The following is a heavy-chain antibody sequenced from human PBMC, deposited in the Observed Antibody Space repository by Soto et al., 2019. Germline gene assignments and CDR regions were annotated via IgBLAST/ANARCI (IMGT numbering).Heavy chain of an antibody. D-gene: IGHD5-12*01. CDR1: GFTFSSYA. Sequence: EVQLLEAGGGLVQPGGSLRLSCAASGFTFSSYAMSWVRQAPGKGLEWVSAISGSGGSTYYADSVKGRFTISRDNSKNTLYPQMNSLRAEDTDVYYCAQNGEYSGYEDEGGFDYWGQGTLVTVSS. CDR2: ISGSGGST. V-gene: IGHV3-23*01. J-gene: IGHJ4*02. CDR3: AQNGEYSGYEDEGGFDY.